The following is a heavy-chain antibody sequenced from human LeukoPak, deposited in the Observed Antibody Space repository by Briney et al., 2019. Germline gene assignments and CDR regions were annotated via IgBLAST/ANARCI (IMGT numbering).Heavy chain of an antibody. CDR2: ISYDGSNK. V-gene: IGHV3-30*18. CDR1: GFTFSSYG. J-gene: IGHJ4*03. Sequence: PGRSLRLSCAASGFTFSSYGMHWVRQAPGKGLEWVAVISYDGSNKYYADSVKGRFTISRDNSKNTLYLQMNSLRAEDTAVYYCAKDLSSGYFDYWGQGTLVTVSS. CDR3: AKDLSSGYFDY.